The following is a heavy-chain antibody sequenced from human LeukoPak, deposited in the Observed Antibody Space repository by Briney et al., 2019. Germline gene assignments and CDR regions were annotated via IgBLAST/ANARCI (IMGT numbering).Heavy chain of an antibody. J-gene: IGHJ3*02. CDR2: ISYDGSNK. D-gene: IGHD6-13*01. V-gene: IGHV3-30-3*01. CDR3: ARAYSSSWPAIEAFEI. CDR1: GFTFSSYA. Sequence: GGSLRLSCAASGFTFSSYAMHWVRQAPGKGLEWVAVISYDGSNKDYADSVKGRFTISRDNSKNTLYLQMNSLRAEDTAVYYCARAYSSSWPAIEAFEIWGQGTMVTVSS.